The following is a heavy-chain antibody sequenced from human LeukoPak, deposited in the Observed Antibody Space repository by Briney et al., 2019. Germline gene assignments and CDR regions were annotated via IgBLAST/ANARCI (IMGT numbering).Heavy chain of an antibody. V-gene: IGHV3-23*01. J-gene: IGHJ6*02. CDR2: ISGSGGST. CDR1: GFTFSSYA. Sequence: GGSLRLSCAASGFTFSSYAMSWVRQAPWKGLEWVSAISGSGGSTYYADSVKGRFTISRDNSKNTLYLQMNSLRAEDTAVYYCANSLGVYYYYYGMDVWGQGTTVTVSS. CDR3: ANSLGVYYYYYGMDV.